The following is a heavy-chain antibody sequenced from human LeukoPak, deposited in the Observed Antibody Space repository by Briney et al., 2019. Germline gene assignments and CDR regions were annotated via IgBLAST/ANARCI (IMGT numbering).Heavy chain of an antibody. CDR2: ISYDGSNK. Sequence: GGSLRLSCAASGFTFSSYAMHWVRQAPGKGLEWVAVISYDGSNKYYADSVKGRFTISRDNSKNTLYLQMNSLRAEDTAVYYCARDRDCSSTSCYPSWFDPWGQGTLVTVSS. V-gene: IGHV3-30-3*01. CDR1: GFTFSSYA. CDR3: ARDRDCSSTSCYPSWFDP. D-gene: IGHD2-2*01. J-gene: IGHJ5*02.